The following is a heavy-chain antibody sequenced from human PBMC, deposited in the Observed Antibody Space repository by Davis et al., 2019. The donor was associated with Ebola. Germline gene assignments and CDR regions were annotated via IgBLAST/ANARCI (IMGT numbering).Heavy chain of an antibody. J-gene: IGHJ4*02. CDR1: GYSFTSYW. Sequence: KVSCKGSGYSFTSYWIGWVRQMPGKGLEWMGIIYPGDSDTRYSPSFQGQVTISADKSISTAYLQWSSLKASDTAMYYCARRLGYCSGGSCRLYYFDYWGQGTLVTVSS. CDR2: IYPGDSDT. V-gene: IGHV5-51*01. D-gene: IGHD2-15*01. CDR3: ARRLGYCSGGSCRLYYFDY.